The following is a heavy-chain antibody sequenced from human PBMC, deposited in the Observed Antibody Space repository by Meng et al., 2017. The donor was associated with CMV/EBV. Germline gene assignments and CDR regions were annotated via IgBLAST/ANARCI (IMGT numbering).Heavy chain of an antibody. D-gene: IGHD3-22*01. CDR2: INPSGGST. CDR3: ARAEGDYYDSSGYCADY. J-gene: IGHJ4*02. V-gene: IGHV1-46*01. Sequence: ASVKVSCKASGYTFTIYYMHWVRQAPGQGLEWMGIINPSGGSTSYAQKFQGRVTMTRDTSTSTVYMELSSLRSEDTAVYYCARAEGDYYDSSGYCADYWGQGTLVTVSS. CDR1: GYTFTIYY.